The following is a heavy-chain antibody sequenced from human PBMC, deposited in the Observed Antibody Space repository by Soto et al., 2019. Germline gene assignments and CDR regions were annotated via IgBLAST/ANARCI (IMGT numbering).Heavy chain of an antibody. CDR3: ARDTLYNYDSSGYYRSPAY. V-gene: IGHV1-69*04. Sequence: SVKVSCKASGGTFSSYTITWVRQAPGQGLKWMGRIIPILGIANYAQKFQGRVMITADKSTSTAYMELSSLRSEDMAVYYCARDTLYNYDSSGYYRSPAYWGQG. CDR2: IIPILGIA. CDR1: GGTFSSYT. J-gene: IGHJ4*02. D-gene: IGHD3-22*01.